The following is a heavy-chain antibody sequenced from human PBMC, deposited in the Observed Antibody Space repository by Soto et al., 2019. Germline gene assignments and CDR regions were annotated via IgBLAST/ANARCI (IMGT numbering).Heavy chain of an antibody. Sequence: QVQLVQSGDEVRKPGSSVKVSCKASGYIFVNYGIAWVRQAPGQGLEWMGWISPYSGNTHYARKVQGRLTMTTDTSPATAYMDLGSLTSDDTAVYYWAMVANYVPPTPQDVWGQGTTVTVSS. V-gene: IGHV1-18*01. CDR1: GYIFVNYG. CDR2: ISPYSGNT. D-gene: IGHD3-16*01. J-gene: IGHJ6*02. CDR3: AMVANYVPPTPQDV.